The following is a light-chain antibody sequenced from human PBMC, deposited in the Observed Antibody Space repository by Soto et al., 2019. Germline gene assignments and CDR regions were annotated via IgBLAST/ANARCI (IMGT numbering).Light chain of an antibody. CDR1: QSMATY. V-gene: IGKV1-39*01. Sequence: DIQMTHSPSSLSASVGDTVTITCRASQSMATYLNWYQQKPGKAPKVLIYAASTLQSGVPSRFSGSGSGTDFTLTISGLQPEDFETYYCQQSYSTLPLTFGGGTKVDXK. CDR3: QQSYSTLPLT. J-gene: IGKJ4*01. CDR2: AAS.